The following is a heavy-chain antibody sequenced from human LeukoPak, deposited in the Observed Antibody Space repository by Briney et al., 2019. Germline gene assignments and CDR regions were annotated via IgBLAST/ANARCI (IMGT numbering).Heavy chain of an antibody. CDR3: ARADSSSWYGEEDY. CDR1: GDTFRNYA. J-gene: IGHJ4*02. Sequence: GSSVKVSCKSSGDTFRNYAINWVRQAPGQGLEWMGMIIPMFRKGNYTEKFQDRVTITADESTSTVYMELSSLRFEDTAVYYCARADSSSWYGEEDYWGQGTLVTVSS. CDR2: IIPMFRKG. D-gene: IGHD6-13*01. V-gene: IGHV1-69*15.